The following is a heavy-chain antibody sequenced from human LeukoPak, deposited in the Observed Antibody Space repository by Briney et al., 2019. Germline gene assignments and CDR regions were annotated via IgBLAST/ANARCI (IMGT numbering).Heavy chain of an antibody. CDR1: GFTLSSYG. CDR2: IRYDGSNK. Sequence: GGSLRLSCAASGFTLSSYGMHWVRQAPDKGLEWVAFIRYDGSNKYYADSVKGRFTISRDNSKNTLYLEMNSLRAEDTAVYYCAKSYGGQAYYYYMDVWGKGTTVTVSS. V-gene: IGHV3-30*02. CDR3: AKSYGGQAYYYYMDV. D-gene: IGHD4/OR15-4a*01. J-gene: IGHJ6*03.